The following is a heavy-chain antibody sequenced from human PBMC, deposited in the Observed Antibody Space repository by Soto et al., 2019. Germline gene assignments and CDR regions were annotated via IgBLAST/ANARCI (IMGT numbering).Heavy chain of an antibody. CDR2: IDPEGSRS. V-gene: IGHV3-21*01. D-gene: IGHD3-10*01. Sequence: GGSLILPCEGSAVFFVRHTMNVCRQAPGKGLEWVSSIDPEGSRSFYADSVRGRFTISRDNAKNSLYLQMDSLRAEDAAIYYCSRXVQPAVRRQYXYWGQGAPVXVSS. CDR1: AVFFVRHT. J-gene: IGHJ4*02. CDR3: SRXVQPAVRRQYXY.